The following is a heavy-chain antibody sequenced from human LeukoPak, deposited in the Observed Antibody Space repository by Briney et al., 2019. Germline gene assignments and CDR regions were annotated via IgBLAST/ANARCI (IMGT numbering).Heavy chain of an antibody. J-gene: IGHJ5*02. CDR1: GFTFSSYS. V-gene: IGHV3-48*01. CDR3: ARTNAGGFDP. CDR2: ISSSSSTI. D-gene: IGHD2-2*01. Sequence: PGGSLRLSCAASGFTFSSYSINWVRQAPGKGLEWVSHISSSSSTIYYADSVKGRFTISRDNAKNSPYLQMNSLRAEDTAVYYCARTNAGGFDPWGQGTLVTVSS.